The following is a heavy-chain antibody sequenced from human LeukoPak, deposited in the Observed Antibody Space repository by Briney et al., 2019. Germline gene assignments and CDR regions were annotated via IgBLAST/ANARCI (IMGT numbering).Heavy chain of an antibody. CDR1: GFTFSNYW. Sequence: GGSLRLSCAASGFTFSNYWMHWVRQAPGKGLVWVSRVNSDGSSTSYADPVKGRFTISRDNSKNTLYLQMNSLRAEDTAVYYCARSGLNRFDYWGLGTLVTVSS. CDR2: VNSDGSST. D-gene: IGHD2-15*01. J-gene: IGHJ4*02. V-gene: IGHV3-74*01. CDR3: ARSGLNRFDY.